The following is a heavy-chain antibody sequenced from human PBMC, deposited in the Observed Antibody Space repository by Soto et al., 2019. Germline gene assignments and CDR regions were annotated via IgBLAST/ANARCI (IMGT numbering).Heavy chain of an antibody. CDR1: GFTFSSYW. V-gene: IGHV3-74*01. CDR2: INSDGSST. D-gene: IGHD3-3*01. J-gene: IGHJ6*03. CDR3: AREEITIFGVVTKTPNYYYYMDV. Sequence: LRLSCAASGFTFSSYWMHWVRQAPGKGLVWVSRINSDGSSTSYADSVKGRFTISRDNAKNTLYLQMNSLRAEDTAVYYCAREEITIFGVVTKTPNYYYYMDVWGKGTTVTVSS.